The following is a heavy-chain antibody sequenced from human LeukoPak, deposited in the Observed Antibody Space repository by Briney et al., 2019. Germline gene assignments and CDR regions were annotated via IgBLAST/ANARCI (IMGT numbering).Heavy chain of an antibody. CDR2: INPNSGGT. V-gene: IGHV1-2*02. J-gene: IGHJ6*03. D-gene: IGHD6-13*01. CDR3: AREASSSWTYYYYYYMDV. CDR1: GYTFTGYY. Sequence: ASVKVSCKASGYTFTGYYMHWVRQAPGQGLEWMGWINPNSGGTNYAQKLQGRVTMTTDTSTSTAYMELRSLRSDDTAVYYCAREASSSWTYYYYYYMDVWGKGTTVTVSS.